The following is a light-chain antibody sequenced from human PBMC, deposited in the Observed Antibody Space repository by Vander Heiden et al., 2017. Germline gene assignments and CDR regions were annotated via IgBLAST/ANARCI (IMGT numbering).Light chain of an antibody. CDR2: EVT. J-gene: IGLJ3*02. Sequence: QSALTQPASVSGSPGQSITISCTGTSSDVDYFNLVSWYQQYPGKAPTLLIYEVTKRPSVVSDRFSGSKSGNTASLTISGLRAEDECDYYCSSYAGSSISVFGGGTKLTVL. V-gene: IGLV2-23*02. CDR3: SSYAGSSISV. CDR1: SSDVDYFNL.